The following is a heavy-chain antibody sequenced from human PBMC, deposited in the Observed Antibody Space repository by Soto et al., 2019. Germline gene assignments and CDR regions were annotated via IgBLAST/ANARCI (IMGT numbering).Heavy chain of an antibody. CDR1: GDSISSSY. J-gene: IGHJ5*02. Sequence: SETLSLTCTVSGDSISSSYWNWSLQPPWGGLEWIGYIYYGGTTKYNPSLNSRVTISVGTSKNQFSLKLTSVTAADTAVYYCARSVFPWGQGTLVTVS. CDR2: IYYGGTT. V-gene: IGHV4-59*01. CDR3: ARSVFP.